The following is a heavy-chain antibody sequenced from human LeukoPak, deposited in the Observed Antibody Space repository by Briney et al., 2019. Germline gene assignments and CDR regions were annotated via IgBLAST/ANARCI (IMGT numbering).Heavy chain of an antibody. CDR3: TTDTFGARDS. J-gene: IGHJ4*02. D-gene: IGHD3-10*01. CDR1: GYTFSRYW. CDR2: INEDGSST. Sequence: RGSLRLSCAASGYTFSRYWMHWVRHGPGKGLVWVSRINEDGSSTSYAESVRGRFTISRDNAKNTLYLQMNSLRAEDAAVYYCTTDTFGARDSWGQGTLVTVSS. V-gene: IGHV3-74*01.